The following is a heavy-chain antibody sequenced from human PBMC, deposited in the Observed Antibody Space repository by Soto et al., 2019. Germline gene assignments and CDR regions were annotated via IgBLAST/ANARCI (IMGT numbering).Heavy chain of an antibody. CDR3: ELFYYGMDV. CDR1: GYSFTSYW. CDR2: IDPSDSYT. V-gene: IGHV5-10-1*01. D-gene: IGHD3-10*01. J-gene: IGHJ6*02. Sequence: GESLKISCKGSGYSFTSYWINWVRQMPGKGLEWMGRIDPSDSYTNYSLSFQGHVTISADKSISTAYLQWSSLKASDTAIYYCELFYYGMDVWGQGTTVTVSS.